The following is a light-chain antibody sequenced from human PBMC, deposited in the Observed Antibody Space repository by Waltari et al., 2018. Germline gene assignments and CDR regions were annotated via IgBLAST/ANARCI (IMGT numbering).Light chain of an antibody. CDR1: SSDIGGYNS. CDR3: SSYIDSSTLEL. CDR2: DVS. V-gene: IGLV2-14*03. J-gene: IGLJ2*01. Sequence: QSALTQPASVSGSPGQSITISCPGTSSDIGGYNSVSWYQQVPGKAPKLMIYDVSNRPSGVSSRFSGSKSGNTASLTISGLQAEDEADYFCSSYIDSSTLELFGGGTSLTVL.